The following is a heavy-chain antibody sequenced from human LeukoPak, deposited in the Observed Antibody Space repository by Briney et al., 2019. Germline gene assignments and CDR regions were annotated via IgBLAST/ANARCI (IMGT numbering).Heavy chain of an antibody. Sequence: SETPSLTCSVSGGSIKDYRWSWIRQPAGKGLEWIGRIYTSGSTNYNPSLKSRVTMSVDTSKNQFSLKLSSVTAADTAVYYCARAGSDVTARPDSKVYYYYYYMDVWGKGTTVTVSS. V-gene: IGHV4-4*07. CDR3: ARAGSDVTARPDSKVYYYYYYMDV. CDR2: IYTSGST. D-gene: IGHD6-6*01. J-gene: IGHJ6*03. CDR1: GGSIKDYR.